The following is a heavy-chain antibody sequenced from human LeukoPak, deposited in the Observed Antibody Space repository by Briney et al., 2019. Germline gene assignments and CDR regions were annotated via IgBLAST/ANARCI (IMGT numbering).Heavy chain of an antibody. V-gene: IGHV3-7*03. CDR2: IKQDGSEK. Sequence: GGSLRLSWAASGFTFSSYWMSWVRQAPGKGLEWVANIKQDGSEKYYVDSVKGRFTISRDNAKNSLYLQMNSLRAEDTAVYYCAREGGVGATYYGMDVWGQGTTVTVSS. D-gene: IGHD1-26*01. CDR1: GFTFSSYW. CDR3: AREGGVGATYYGMDV. J-gene: IGHJ6*02.